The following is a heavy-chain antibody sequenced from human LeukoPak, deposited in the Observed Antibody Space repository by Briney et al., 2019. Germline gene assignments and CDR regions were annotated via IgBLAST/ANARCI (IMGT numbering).Heavy chain of an antibody. Sequence: SETLSLTCTVSGGSISSYYWSWIRQPPGKGLEWIGYIYYSGSTNYNPSLKSRVTISVDTSKNQFSLKLSSVTAADTAVYYCARGVSGYVYSYYYMDVWGKGTTVTVSS. D-gene: IGHD5-12*01. CDR1: GGSISSYY. J-gene: IGHJ6*03. CDR2: IYYSGST. V-gene: IGHV4-59*01. CDR3: ARGVSGYVYSYYYMDV.